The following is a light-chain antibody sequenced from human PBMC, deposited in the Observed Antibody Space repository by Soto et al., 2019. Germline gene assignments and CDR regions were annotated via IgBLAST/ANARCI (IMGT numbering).Light chain of an antibody. J-gene: IGLJ2*01. CDR1: SSDVGGYNY. CDR3: SSYAGSNHFK. V-gene: IGLV2-8*01. Sequence: QSALTQPPSASGSPGQSVTISCTGTSSDVGGYNYVSWYQQHPGKAPKLMIYEVSKRPSGVPDRFSGSKSGNTASLTVSGLQAEDEADYYCSSYAGSNHFKFGGGTKVTVL. CDR2: EVS.